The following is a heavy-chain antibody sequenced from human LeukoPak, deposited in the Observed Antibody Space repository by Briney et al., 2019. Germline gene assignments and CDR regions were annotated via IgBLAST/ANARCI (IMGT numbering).Heavy chain of an antibody. V-gene: IGHV4-61*01. CDR2: VYYNGTP. J-gene: IGHJ6*02. CDR3: ARARGDPYYYGMDV. CDR1: GGSVSSGSYY. D-gene: IGHD3-10*01. Sequence: PSETLSLTCNVSGGSVSSGSYYWSWIRQPPGKGLEWIGHVYYNGTPRHNPSLKSRVTISVDTSKNQFSLKLSSVTAADTAVYYCARARGDPYYYGMDVWGQGTTVTVSS.